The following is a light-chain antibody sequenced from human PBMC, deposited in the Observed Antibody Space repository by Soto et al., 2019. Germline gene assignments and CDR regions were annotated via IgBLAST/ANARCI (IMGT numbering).Light chain of an antibody. CDR1: QSVGSY. J-gene: IGKJ4*01. V-gene: IGKV3-11*02. CDR2: DAS. CDR3: QQRSNWPPLT. Sequence: EIVVTQSPATLSLSPGERATLSCRTSQSVGSYLAWYQKKPGQAPRLLIYDASNRATGIPARFSGSGSGRDFTLTISGLEPEDLAVYYGQQRSNWPPLTFGGGTKVEIK.